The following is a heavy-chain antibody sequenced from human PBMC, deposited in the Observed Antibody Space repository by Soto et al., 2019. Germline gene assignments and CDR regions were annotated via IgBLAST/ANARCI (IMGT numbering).Heavy chain of an antibody. CDR1: GGTFRNYA. D-gene: IGHD5-12*01. J-gene: IGHJ5*02. V-gene: IGHV1-69*15. Sequence: QVHLVQSGAEVKKPGSSVNVSCKASGGTFRNYAITWVRQAPGQGLEWVGRIIPIFGTTNVAQKFQGRVTITADESTTTAYMELSGLRSDDTAVYYCAKDGGADGYFGNWLDTWGQGTLVTVSS. CDR3: AKDGGADGYFGNWLDT. CDR2: IIPIFGTT.